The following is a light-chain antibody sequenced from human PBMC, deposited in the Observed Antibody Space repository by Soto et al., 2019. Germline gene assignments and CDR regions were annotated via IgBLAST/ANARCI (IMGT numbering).Light chain of an antibody. V-gene: IGKV4-1*01. CDR2: WAS. CDR3: QQYYSTPLYT. CDR1: QSVLYSSNNKNY. Sequence: DIVMTQSPDSLAVSLGERATINCKSSQSVLYSSNNKNYLAWYQQKPGQPPKLLIYWASNRDSGVPDRFSGSGSGTDFTLPISSLQADDVAVYYCQQYYSTPLYTFGQGTKLEI. J-gene: IGKJ2*01.